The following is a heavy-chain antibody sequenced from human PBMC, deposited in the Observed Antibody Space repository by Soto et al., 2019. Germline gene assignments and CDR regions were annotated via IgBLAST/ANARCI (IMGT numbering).Heavy chain of an antibody. J-gene: IGHJ6*02. D-gene: IGHD6-19*01. CDR1: GYTFTSYG. CDR2: ISAYNGNT. Sequence: ASVKVSCKASGYTFTSYGISWVRQTPGQGLEWMGWISAYNGNTNYAQKLQGRVTMTTDTSTSTAYMELRSLRSDDTAVYYCARDRGSGRYWYYYGMDVWGQGTTVTVSS. CDR3: ARDRGSGRYWYYYGMDV. V-gene: IGHV1-18*01.